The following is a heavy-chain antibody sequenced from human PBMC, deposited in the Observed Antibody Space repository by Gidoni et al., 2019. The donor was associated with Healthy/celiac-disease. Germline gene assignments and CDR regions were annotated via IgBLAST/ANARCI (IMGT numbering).Heavy chain of an antibody. CDR1: GYSFTSYW. CDR2: IYPGDSDT. J-gene: IGHJ6*02. D-gene: IGHD3-3*01. CDR3: ARLRARGSGYYNYYYYGMDV. Sequence: EVQLVQSGAEVKKPGESLKISCKGSGYSFTSYWIGRVRQMPGKGLEWMGIIYPGDSDTRYSQSFQGQVTISADKSISTAYLQWSSLKASDTAMYYCARLRARGSGYYNYYYYGMDVWGQGTTVTVSS. V-gene: IGHV5-51*01.